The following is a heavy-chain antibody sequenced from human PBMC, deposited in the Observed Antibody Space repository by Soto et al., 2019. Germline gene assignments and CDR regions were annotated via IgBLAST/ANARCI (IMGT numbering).Heavy chain of an antibody. D-gene: IGHD2-21*02. CDR1: GASLSSGDYY. CDR2: IYYNGNN. Sequence: QVQLQESGPGLVKPSQTLSLTCIVSGASLSSGDYYWSWIRQPPGKGLEWIAFIYYNGNNFYNPSLKRRVTIAIDTSNNQFSLTVRSVTAADTAEYYCARERRGGDSNGGVDYWGQGTLVTVSS. CDR3: ARERRGGDSNGGVDY. J-gene: IGHJ4*02. V-gene: IGHV4-30-4*01.